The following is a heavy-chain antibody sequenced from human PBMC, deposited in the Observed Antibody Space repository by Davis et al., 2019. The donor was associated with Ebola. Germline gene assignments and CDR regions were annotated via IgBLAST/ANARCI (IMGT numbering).Heavy chain of an antibody. CDR2: IWYDGSNK. Sequence: GESLKISRAASGFTFSSYGMHWVRQAPGKGLEWVAVIWYDGSNKYYADSVKGRFTISRDNSKNTLYLQMNSLRAEDTAVYYCARDRLTVTTLFDYWGQGTLVTVSS. CDR3: ARDRLTVTTLFDY. D-gene: IGHD4-17*01. V-gene: IGHV3-33*01. CDR1: GFTFSSYG. J-gene: IGHJ4*02.